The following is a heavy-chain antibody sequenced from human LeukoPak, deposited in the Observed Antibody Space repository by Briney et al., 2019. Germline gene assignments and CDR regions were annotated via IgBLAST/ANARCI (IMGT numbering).Heavy chain of an antibody. CDR2: SNPNSGGT. CDR1: GYTVTRYD. CDR3: TTGAQLLWRNWFDP. D-gene: IGHD2-2*01. Sequence: SVKVSCNASGYTVTRYDMHWFRQAPGQGLGWRGWSNPNSGGTNNAHKFQPRITITRDTSISTAHMELSKLTSDDTAVYYCTTGAQLLWRNWFDPWGQGNLVTVSS. V-gene: IGHV1-2*07. J-gene: IGHJ5*02.